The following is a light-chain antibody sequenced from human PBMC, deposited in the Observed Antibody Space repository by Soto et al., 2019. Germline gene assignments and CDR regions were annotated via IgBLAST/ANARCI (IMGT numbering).Light chain of an antibody. J-gene: IGLJ1*01. V-gene: IGLV2-23*01. Sequence: QSALTQPASVSGSPGQSITISCSGTRSDFGTYKLVSWYQQHPGRPPKLVIYEGTERPSGISNRFSASQSGSTASLTISGLHAGDEADYYCSSNADSTTYVFGTGTKVTVL. CDR2: EGT. CDR3: SSNADSTTYV. CDR1: RSDFGTYKL.